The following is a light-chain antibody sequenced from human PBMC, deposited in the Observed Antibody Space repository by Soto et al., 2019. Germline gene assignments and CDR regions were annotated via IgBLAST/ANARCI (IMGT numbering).Light chain of an antibody. Sequence: EIVLTQSPGTLSLSPGERATLSCRASQSISSSYLAWYQQKPGQSPRLLLYDASTRATGIPDRFSGSGSGTDFTLTISRLEPEDCAVYFCQQYSRSPPTFGQGTKVEI. V-gene: IGKV3-20*01. CDR1: QSISSSY. CDR2: DAS. J-gene: IGKJ1*01. CDR3: QQYSRSPPT.